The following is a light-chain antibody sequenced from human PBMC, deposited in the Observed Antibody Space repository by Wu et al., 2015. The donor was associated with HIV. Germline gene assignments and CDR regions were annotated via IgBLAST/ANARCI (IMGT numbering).Light chain of an antibody. CDR3: QQYISWIT. V-gene: IGKV3-15*01. Sequence: EIVMTQSPVTLSVSPGERATLTCRASQNVDNNLAWYQQKPGQAPRLLIYGASTRATGVAARFSGSGSGTEFTLTITSTQSEDFAVYYCQQYISWITFGQGTRLEIK. J-gene: IGKJ5*01. CDR2: GAS. CDR1: QNVDNN.